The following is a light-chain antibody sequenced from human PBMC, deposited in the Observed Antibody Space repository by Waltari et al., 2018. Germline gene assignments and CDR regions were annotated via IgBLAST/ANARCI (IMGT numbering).Light chain of an antibody. J-gene: IGLJ2*01. CDR1: SSDVGGTNF. CDR3: SSYGNRNVV. Sequence: QSALTQPPSASGSPGQSVTISRPGTSSDVGGTNFVSWYQQYPGQAPKVIIYEATKRPSGVPDRFSGSKSGNTASLTVSGLQAEDEADYYCSSYGNRNVVFGGGTKVTVL. CDR2: EAT. V-gene: IGLV2-8*01.